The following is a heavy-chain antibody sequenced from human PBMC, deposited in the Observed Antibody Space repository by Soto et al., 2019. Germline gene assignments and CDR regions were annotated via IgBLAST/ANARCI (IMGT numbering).Heavy chain of an antibody. D-gene: IGHD6-6*01. J-gene: IGHJ4*02. CDR3: TRQSGSIAASDHYDY. CDR2: IRSKANSYAT. Sequence: EVQLVESGGGLVQPGGSLKLSCAASGFTFSGSAMHWVRQASGKGLEWVGRIRSKANSYATAYAASVKGRFTISRDDSKNTAYLQMNSLKTEDTAVYYCTRQSGSIAASDHYDYWGQGTLVTVSS. V-gene: IGHV3-73*02. CDR1: GFTFSGSA.